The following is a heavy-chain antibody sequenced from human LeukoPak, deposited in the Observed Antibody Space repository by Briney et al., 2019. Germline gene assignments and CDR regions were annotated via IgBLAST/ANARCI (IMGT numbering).Heavy chain of an antibody. V-gene: IGHV3-30*02. D-gene: IGHD4-17*01. Sequence: GGSLRLSCAASKFIFGDHWMSWVRQAPGKGLEWVAFIRYDGSNKYYADSVKGRFTISRDNSKNTLYLQMNSLRAEDTAVYYCAKDYWPYGDYGPYFDYWGQGTLVTVSS. CDR3: AKDYWPYGDYGPYFDY. CDR2: IRYDGSNK. J-gene: IGHJ4*01. CDR1: KFIFGDHW.